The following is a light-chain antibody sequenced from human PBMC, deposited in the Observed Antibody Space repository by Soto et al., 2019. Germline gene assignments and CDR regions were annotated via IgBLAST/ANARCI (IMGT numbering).Light chain of an antibody. CDR3: CSYASSSTFV. Sequence: SALTQPASVSGSPGQSITISCTGTSSDVGSYNLVSWYQQHPGKAPKLMIYEGSKRPSGVSNRFSGFKSGNTASLTISGLQAEDEADYYCCSYASSSTFVFGTGTKLTVL. V-gene: IGLV2-23*01. CDR2: EGS. CDR1: SSDVGSYNL. J-gene: IGLJ1*01.